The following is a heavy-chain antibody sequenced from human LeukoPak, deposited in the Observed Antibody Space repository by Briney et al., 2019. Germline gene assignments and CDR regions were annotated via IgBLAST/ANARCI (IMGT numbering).Heavy chain of an antibody. J-gene: IGHJ4*02. CDR3: ARVGDFWSGFQIDY. D-gene: IGHD3-3*01. V-gene: IGHV1-2*02. CDR2: INPNSGGT. Sequence: ASVKVSCKASGYTFTGYYMHWVRQAPGQGLEWMGWINPNSGGTNYAQKFQGRVTMTRDTSISTAYMELSRLRPDDTAVYYCARVGDFWSGFQIDYWGQGTLVTVSS. CDR1: GYTFTGYY.